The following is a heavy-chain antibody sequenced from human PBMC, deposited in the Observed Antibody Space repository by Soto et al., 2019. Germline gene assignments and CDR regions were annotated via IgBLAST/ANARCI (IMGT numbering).Heavy chain of an antibody. V-gene: IGHV3-33*08. CDR2: IWYDGRKI. Sequence: QVQLVESGGGVVQWGGSVRLSCTASGFTFNSHTMHWVRQAPGEGLEWVAVIWYDGRKIYYGDSVRGRFTISRDISNNTLDLQMTSLRAEDTATYYCARPQYCSSHSCNYGMDVWGQGTSVTVSS. J-gene: IGHJ6*02. D-gene: IGHD2-2*01. CDR1: GFTFNSHT. CDR3: ARPQYCSSHSCNYGMDV.